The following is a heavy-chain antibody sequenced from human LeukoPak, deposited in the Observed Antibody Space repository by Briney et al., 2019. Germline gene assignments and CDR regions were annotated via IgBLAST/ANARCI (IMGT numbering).Heavy chain of an antibody. D-gene: IGHD6-19*01. CDR3: ATVSSGSSGWFHDAFDI. J-gene: IGHJ3*02. Sequence: RASVKVSCKASGYTFTNFGISWVRQAPGQGLEWMGWISAYNGNTNYAQTPQGRVTMTTDTPTSTAFLDLRSLRSDDTAVYYCATVSSGSSGWFHDAFDIWGQGTMVTVSS. V-gene: IGHV1-18*01. CDR1: GYTFTNFG. CDR2: ISAYNGNT.